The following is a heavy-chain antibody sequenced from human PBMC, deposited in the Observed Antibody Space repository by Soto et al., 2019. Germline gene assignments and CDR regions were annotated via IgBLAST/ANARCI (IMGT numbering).Heavy chain of an antibody. J-gene: IGHJ5*02. CDR3: VKNSGWFNT. D-gene: IGHD3-10*01. Sequence: GSLRLSCAASGFTFGTTDMSWVRQAPGEGLEWVSTIDGSGGITYYADSVKGRFTISRDNSRNTVYLQMNSLRGDDTALYYCVKNSGWFNTWGQGXLVTVPS. CDR1: GFTFGTTD. CDR2: IDGSGGIT. V-gene: IGHV3-23*01.